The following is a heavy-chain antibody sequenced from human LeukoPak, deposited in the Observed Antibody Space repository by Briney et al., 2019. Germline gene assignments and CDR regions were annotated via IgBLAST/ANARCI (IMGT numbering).Heavy chain of an antibody. Sequence: GASVKVSCKASGYTFTGYYMHWVRQAPGQGLEWMGWINPNSGGTNYAQKFQGRVTMTRDTSISTAYMELSRLRSDDTAVYYCARDDSSGWYRNWFDPWGQGTLVTVSS. CDR1: GYTFTGYY. CDR3: ARDDSSGWYRNWFDP. J-gene: IGHJ5*02. CDR2: INPNSGGT. V-gene: IGHV1-2*02. D-gene: IGHD6-19*01.